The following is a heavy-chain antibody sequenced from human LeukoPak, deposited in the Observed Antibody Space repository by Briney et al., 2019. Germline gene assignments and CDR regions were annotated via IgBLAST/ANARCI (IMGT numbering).Heavy chain of an antibody. CDR3: ARSRSMYGSGSYYNRRFDY. D-gene: IGHD3-10*01. V-gene: IGHV4-34*01. CDR2: INHSGST. Sequence: PSETLSLTCAVYGGSFSGYYWSWIRQPPGKGLEWIGEINHSGSTNYNPSLKSRVTISVDTSKNQFSLKLSSVTAADTAVYYCARSRSMYGSGSYYNRRFDYWGQGTLVTVSS. J-gene: IGHJ4*02. CDR1: GGSFSGYY.